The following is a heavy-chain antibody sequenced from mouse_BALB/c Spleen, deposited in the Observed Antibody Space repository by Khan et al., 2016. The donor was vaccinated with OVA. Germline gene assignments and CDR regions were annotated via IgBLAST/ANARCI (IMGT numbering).Heavy chain of an antibody. CDR3: ARSGYGGFAF. Sequence: VHVKQSGPELVKPGDSMKISCKASGYSFTDYTMNWVKQSHGKNLEWIGLINPYNGASNYKQKFKGKATLTVDKSSSTADMELLSLTSEDSAVYYCARSGYGGFAFWGQGTLVTVSA. D-gene: IGHD1-2*01. J-gene: IGHJ3*01. V-gene: IGHV1-18*01. CDR2: INPYNGAS. CDR1: GYSFTDYT.